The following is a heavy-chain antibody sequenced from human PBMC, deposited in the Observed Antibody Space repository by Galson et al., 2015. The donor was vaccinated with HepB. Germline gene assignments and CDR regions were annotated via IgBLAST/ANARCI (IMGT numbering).Heavy chain of an antibody. J-gene: IGHJ4*02. Sequence: SLRLSCAASGFTFSSYAMHWVRQAPGKGLEWVAVISYDGSNKYYADSVKGRFTISRDNSKNTLYLQMNSLRAEDTAVYYCARDWCSSTSCYAAGGGMDYWGQGTLVTVSS. V-gene: IGHV3-30-3*01. CDR3: ARDWCSSTSCYAAGGGMDY. CDR1: GFTFSSYA. D-gene: IGHD2-2*01. CDR2: ISYDGSNK.